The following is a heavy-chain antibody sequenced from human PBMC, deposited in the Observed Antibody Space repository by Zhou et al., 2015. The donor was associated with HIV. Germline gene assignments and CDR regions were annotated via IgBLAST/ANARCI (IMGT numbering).Heavy chain of an antibody. V-gene: IGHV1-2*06. Sequence: QVQLVQSGAEVKKPGASVKVSCKASGYTFTGYYMHWVRQAPGQGLEWMGRINPNSGGTNYAQKFQGRVTMTRDTSISTAYMELSRLRSDDTAVYYCARDRGWWLRDNGSDYWGQGTLVTVSS. J-gene: IGHJ4*02. D-gene: IGHD5-12*01. CDR3: ARDRGWWLRDNGSDY. CDR2: INPNSGGT. CDR1: GYTFTGYY.